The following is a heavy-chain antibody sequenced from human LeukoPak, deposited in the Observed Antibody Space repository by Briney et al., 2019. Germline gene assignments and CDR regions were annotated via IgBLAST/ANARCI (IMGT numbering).Heavy chain of an antibody. CDR3: ARDRLGGAVASWIPDY. J-gene: IGHJ4*02. CDR2: VYHSGST. Sequence: SETLTLTCSVSGGSINNYYWSWIRQPPGKRLEWIGSVYHSGSTDYNPSLRSRVTISVVMSKNHFSLKVTSVTAADTAIYYCARDRLGGAVASWIPDYWGQGILITVSS. D-gene: IGHD3-16*01. V-gene: IGHV4-59*01. CDR1: GGSINNYY.